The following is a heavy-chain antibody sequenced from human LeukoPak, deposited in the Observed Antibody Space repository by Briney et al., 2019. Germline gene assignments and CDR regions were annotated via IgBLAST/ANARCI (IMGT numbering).Heavy chain of an antibody. CDR1: GFTFSSYG. D-gene: IGHD5-18*01. Sequence: GGSLRLSCAASGFTFSSYGMHWVRQAPGKGLEWVAVISYDGSNEYYADSVKGRFTISRDNSKNTLYLQMNSLRAEDTAVYYCAKARGYSYGGPFDYWGQGTLVTVSS. J-gene: IGHJ4*02. CDR2: ISYDGSNE. CDR3: AKARGYSYGGPFDY. V-gene: IGHV3-30*18.